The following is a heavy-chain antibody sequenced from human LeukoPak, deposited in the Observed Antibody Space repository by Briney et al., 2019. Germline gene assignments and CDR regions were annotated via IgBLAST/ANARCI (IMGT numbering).Heavy chain of an antibody. D-gene: IGHD3-9*01. CDR1: GFTFSSYW. CDR2: IKQDGSEK. V-gene: IGHV3-7*01. J-gene: IGHJ4*02. CDR3: ARGPTDILTGYYPFDY. Sequence: GGSLRLSCAASGFTFSSYWMSWVRQAPGKGLEWVANIKQDGSEKYYVDSVKGRFTISRDNAKNSLYLQMNSLRAEDTAVYYCARGPTDILTGYYPFDYWGQGTLVTVSS.